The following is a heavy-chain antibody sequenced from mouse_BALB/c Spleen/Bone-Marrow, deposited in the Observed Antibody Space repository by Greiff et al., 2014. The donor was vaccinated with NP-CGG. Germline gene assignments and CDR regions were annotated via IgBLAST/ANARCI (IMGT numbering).Heavy chain of an antibody. Sequence: VHVKQSGTVLARPGASVKMSCKASGYTFTSYWMHWVEQRPGQGLEWIGAIYPGNSDTSYNQKFKGKAKLTAVTSTSTAYMELSSLTNEDSAVYYCTRVITTGSAWFAYWGQGTLVTVSA. D-gene: IGHD2-4*01. J-gene: IGHJ3*01. V-gene: IGHV1-5*01. CDR1: GYTFTSYW. CDR3: TRVITTGSAWFAY. CDR2: IYPGNSDT.